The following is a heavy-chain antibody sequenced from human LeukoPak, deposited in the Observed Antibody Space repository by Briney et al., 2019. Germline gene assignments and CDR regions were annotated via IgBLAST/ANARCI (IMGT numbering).Heavy chain of an antibody. Sequence: GGSLGLSCAASGFTFSNDWMSWVRQAPGKGLEWVARIKSKTDGGTTDYAAPVKGRFTISRDDSKNTLYLQMNSLKTEDTAVYYCTTATGDSYYYYYYGMDVWGQGTTVTVSS. CDR3: TTATGDSYYYYYYGMDV. J-gene: IGHJ6*02. CDR2: IKSKTDGGTT. D-gene: IGHD2-21*01. V-gene: IGHV3-15*01. CDR1: GFTFSNDW.